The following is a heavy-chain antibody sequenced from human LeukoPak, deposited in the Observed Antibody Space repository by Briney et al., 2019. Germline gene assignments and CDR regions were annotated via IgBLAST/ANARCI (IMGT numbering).Heavy chain of an antibody. V-gene: IGHV5-51*01. CDR2: IFPGDSDV. D-gene: IGHD5-18*01. CDR3: ARGRDTAMVTSVYFDY. CDR1: GFSFDTYW. Sequence: GESLKISCKGSGFSFDTYWIGWVRQMPGKGLEWMGMIFPGDSDVRKSPSFRGHVTISADRSISTAYLQWSSLKASDTAVYYCARGRDTAMVTSVYFDYWGQGTLVTVSS. J-gene: IGHJ4*02.